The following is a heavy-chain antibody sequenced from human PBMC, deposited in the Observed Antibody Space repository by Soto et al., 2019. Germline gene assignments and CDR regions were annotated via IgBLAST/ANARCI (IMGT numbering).Heavy chain of an antibody. CDR2: IYYTGST. D-gene: IGHD2-2*02. Sequence: SETLSLTCTVSGGSISSGDSYWSWIRQPPGKGLEWIGYIYYTGSTYYNPSLESRVTISVDTSKNQFSLKLNSMTAADTAVYYCAREGAARYTYYYGTDVWGQGTTVTVS. J-gene: IGHJ6*02. CDR1: GGSISSGDSY. V-gene: IGHV4-30-4*01. CDR3: AREGAARYTYYYGTDV.